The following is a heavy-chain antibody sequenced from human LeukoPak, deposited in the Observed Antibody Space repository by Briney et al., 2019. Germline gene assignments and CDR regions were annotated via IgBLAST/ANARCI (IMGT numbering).Heavy chain of an antibody. CDR1: GGSISSGNYF. D-gene: IGHD2-2*01. Sequence: SETLSLTCSVSGGSISSGNYFWSWIRQPAGKGLEWIGRVYTSGSTNYNPSLKSRVTISVDTAKNQFSLKLNSVTAADTAVYYCARAIVFIPAAISWFDPWGQGTLVTVSS. V-gene: IGHV4-61*02. CDR3: ARAIVFIPAAISWFDP. J-gene: IGHJ5*02. CDR2: VYTSGST.